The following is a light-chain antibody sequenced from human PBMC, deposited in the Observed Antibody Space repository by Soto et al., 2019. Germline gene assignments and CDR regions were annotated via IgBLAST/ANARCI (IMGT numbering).Light chain of an antibody. CDR2: PAS. CDR3: QHSYITPYT. Sequence: DIQMTQSPSSLSASVGDRVTITFRASQSISSYLNWYQQKPGKTPKLLIYPASSLQSGVPSRFSGSGSGTDFTLTISSLHTEDFATYYCQHSYITPYTFGQGTKLEIK. CDR1: QSISSY. J-gene: IGKJ2*01. V-gene: IGKV1-39*01.